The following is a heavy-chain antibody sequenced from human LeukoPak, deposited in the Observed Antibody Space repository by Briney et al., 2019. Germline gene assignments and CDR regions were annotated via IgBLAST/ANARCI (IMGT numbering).Heavy chain of an antibody. V-gene: IGHV3-23*01. CDR3: AREQSWTFDY. CDR1: GFTFSNYA. CDR2: ISGSTGST. D-gene: IGHD3/OR15-3a*01. J-gene: IGHJ4*02. Sequence: GGSLRLSCAASGFTFSNYAMNWVRQAPGKGLEWVSLISGSTGSTYYADSVKGRFSISRDNSKNTVYLQMNSLRAEDTAVYFCAREQSWTFDYWGQGTLVTVSS.